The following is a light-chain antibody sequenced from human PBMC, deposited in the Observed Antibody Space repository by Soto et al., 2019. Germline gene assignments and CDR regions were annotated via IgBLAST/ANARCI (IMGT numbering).Light chain of an antibody. CDR2: GNI. CDR1: TSNIGAGYD. CDR3: QSYDNNVSGFWV. Sequence: QSVLTQPPSVSGAPGLRVTISCAGSTSNIGAGYDVHWYQQLPGTAPKLLIYGNINRPSGVPDRFSASKSGTSASLAITGLQAEDEAVYYCQSYDNNVSGFWVFGGGTKLTVL. J-gene: IGLJ3*02. V-gene: IGLV1-40*01.